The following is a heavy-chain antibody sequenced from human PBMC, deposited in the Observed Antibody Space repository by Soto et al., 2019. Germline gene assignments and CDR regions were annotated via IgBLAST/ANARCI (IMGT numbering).Heavy chain of an antibody. CDR1: GFTFSSYA. V-gene: IGHV3-23*01. CDR2: ISGSGGST. J-gene: IGHJ5*02. D-gene: IGHD2-15*01. Sequence: GGSLRLSCAASGFTFSSYAMSWVRQAPGKGLEWVSAISGSGGSTYYADSVKGRFTISRDNSKNTLYLQMNSLRAEDTAVYYCATTKGYCSGGSCSTYPNWFDPWGQGTLVTVSS. CDR3: ATTKGYCSGGSCSTYPNWFDP.